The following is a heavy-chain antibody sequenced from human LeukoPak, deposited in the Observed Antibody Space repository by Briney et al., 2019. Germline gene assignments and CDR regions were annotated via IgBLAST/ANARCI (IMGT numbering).Heavy chain of an antibody. CDR2: IYNSGST. CDR1: RGSLSASY. D-gene: IGHD6-13*01. Sequence: SETLSLTCTVSRGSLSASYWSWSGQPPGKGLEWIGYIYNSGSTNYNPSLKSRVAISVDTSKNQFSLKLSSVTAADTAVYYCARHAAAALSSLEYWGQGTLVTVSS. J-gene: IGHJ4*02. V-gene: IGHV4-59*08. CDR3: ARHAAAALSSLEY.